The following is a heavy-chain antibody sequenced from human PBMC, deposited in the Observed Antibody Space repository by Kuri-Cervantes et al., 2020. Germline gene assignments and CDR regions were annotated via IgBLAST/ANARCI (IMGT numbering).Heavy chain of an antibody. CDR2: ISAYNGNT. Sequence: ASVKVSCKASGYTFTSYGISWVRQAPGQGLEWMGWISAYNGNTNYAQKFQGRVTITADESTGTAYMELSSLRSEDTAVYYCAIYSGYYYGPSPFDYWGQGTLVTVSS. J-gene: IGHJ4*02. D-gene: IGHD3-22*01. CDR3: AIYSGYYYGPSPFDY. CDR1: GYTFTSYG. V-gene: IGHV1-18*01.